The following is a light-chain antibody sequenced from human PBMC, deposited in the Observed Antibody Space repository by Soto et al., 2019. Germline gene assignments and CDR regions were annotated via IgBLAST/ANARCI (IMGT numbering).Light chain of an antibody. CDR3: CSYAGSYTFV. CDR1: SSDVGGYAF. J-gene: IGLJ1*01. V-gene: IGLV2-11*01. CDR2: DVS. Sequence: QSVLTQPRSVSGSPGQSVTISCTGTSSDVGGYAFVSWFQHHPGKPPKLIMYDVSKRPSGVPARFSGSKSGNTASLTISGLQAEDEADYYCCSYAGSYTFVFGTGTKVTVL.